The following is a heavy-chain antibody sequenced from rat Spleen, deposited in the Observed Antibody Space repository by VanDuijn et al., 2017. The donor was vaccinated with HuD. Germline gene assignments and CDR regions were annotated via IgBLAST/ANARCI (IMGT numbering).Heavy chain of an antibody. J-gene: IGHJ2*01. V-gene: IGHV5-22*01. CDR3: ARSPPGSYYSYYFDY. D-gene: IGHD1-12*02. CDR2: ISYEGSST. Sequence: EVQLVESGGGLVQPGRSLKLSCEASGFTFSNYDMAWVRQAPKKGLEWVASISYEGSSTYYGDSVKGRFTISRDNAKSTLYLQMNSLRSEDTATYYCARSPPGSYYSYYFDYWGQGVMVTVSS. CDR1: GFTFSNYD.